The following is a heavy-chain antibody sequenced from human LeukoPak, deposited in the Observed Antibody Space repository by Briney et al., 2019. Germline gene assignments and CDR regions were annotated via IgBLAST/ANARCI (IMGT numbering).Heavy chain of an antibody. J-gene: IGHJ6*02. CDR1: GGSISSYY. CDR3: ARDPRLVTTEWSPYYYYGMDV. D-gene: IGHD4-17*01. V-gene: IGHV4-59*01. CDR2: IYYSGST. Sequence: SETLSLTCTVSGGSISSYYWSWIRQPPGKGLEWIGYIYYSGSTNYNPSLKSRVTISVDTSKNQFSLKLSSVTAADTAVYYCARDPRLVTTEWSPYYYYGMDVWGQGTTVTVSS.